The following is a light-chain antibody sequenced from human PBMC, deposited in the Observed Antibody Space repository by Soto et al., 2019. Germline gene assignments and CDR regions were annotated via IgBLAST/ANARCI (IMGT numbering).Light chain of an antibody. CDR3: ATWDSSLSGGV. CDR2: EDN. Sequence: QSALTQPPSVSAAPGQKVTISCSGGSSNIGIYYVSWYQQVPGTAPKLLIYEDNMRPSGIPDRFSGSKSGTSAALGITGLQTGDEADYYCATWDSSLSGGVFGGGTKVTVL. J-gene: IGLJ2*01. CDR1: SSNIGIYY. V-gene: IGLV1-51*02.